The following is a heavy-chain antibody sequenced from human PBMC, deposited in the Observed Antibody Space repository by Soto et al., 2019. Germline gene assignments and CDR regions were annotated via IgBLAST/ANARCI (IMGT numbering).Heavy chain of an antibody. CDR1: GGTFSSYA. Sequence: ASVKVSCKASGGTFSSYAISWVRQAPGQGLEWMGGIIPIFGTANYAQKFQGRVTITADESTSTAYMELSSLRSEDTAVYYCAGLPMPYGSGSYYTNWFDPWGQGTLVTVSS. CDR3: AGLPMPYGSGSYYTNWFDP. J-gene: IGHJ5*02. V-gene: IGHV1-69*13. D-gene: IGHD3-10*01. CDR2: IIPIFGTA.